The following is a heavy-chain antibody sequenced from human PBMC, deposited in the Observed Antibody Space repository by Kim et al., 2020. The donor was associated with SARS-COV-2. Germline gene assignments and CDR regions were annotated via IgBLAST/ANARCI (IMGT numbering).Heavy chain of an antibody. D-gene: IGHD4-17*01. J-gene: IGHJ6*02. Sequence: SETLSLTCTVSGGSISSSSYYWGWIRQPPGKGLEWIGSIYYSGSTYYNPSLKSRVTISVDTSKNQFSLKLSSVTAADTAVYYCASGHWGSFGAYGDYVYYYYGMDVWGQGTTVTVSS. V-gene: IGHV4-39*01. CDR3: ASGHWGSFGAYGDYVYYYYGMDV. CDR2: IYYSGST. CDR1: GGSISSSSYY.